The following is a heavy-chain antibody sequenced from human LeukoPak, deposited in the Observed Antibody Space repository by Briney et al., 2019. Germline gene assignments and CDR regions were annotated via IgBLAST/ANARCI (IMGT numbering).Heavy chain of an antibody. CDR1: GFTFSNYA. Sequence: GGSLRLSCTASGFTFSNYAMTWVRQTPGKGLEFLFYIKSGGNAVHYADSVKDRFTFSRDNAKNSLYLQMTGLRVEDSGIYYCARVGSRGDWFDYWGQGTRVTVSS. J-gene: IGHJ5*01. CDR2: IKSGGNAV. D-gene: IGHD1-26*01. CDR3: ARVGSRGDWFDY. V-gene: IGHV3-48*01.